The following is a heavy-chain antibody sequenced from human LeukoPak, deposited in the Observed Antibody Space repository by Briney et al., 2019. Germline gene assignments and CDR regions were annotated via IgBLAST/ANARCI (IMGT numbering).Heavy chain of an antibody. Sequence: GASVKVSCKASGYTFTSYDINWVRQATGQGLEWMGWMNPNSGNTGYAQRFQGRVTMTRNASISTAYMELSSLRSEDTAVYYCARAPRDNSGHNVFQHWGQGTLVTVSS. CDR2: MNPNSGNT. CDR3: ARAPRDNSGHNVFQH. V-gene: IGHV1-8*01. CDR1: GYTFTSYD. D-gene: IGHD3-22*01. J-gene: IGHJ1*01.